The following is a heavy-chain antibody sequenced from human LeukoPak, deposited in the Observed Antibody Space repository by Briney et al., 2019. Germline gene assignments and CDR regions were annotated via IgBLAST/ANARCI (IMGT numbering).Heavy chain of an antibody. V-gene: IGHV4-34*01. J-gene: IGHJ4*02. Sequence: SETLSLTCAVYGGSFSGYYWSWIRQPPVKGLEWIGEINHSGSTNYNPSLKSRVTISVDTSKNQFSLKLCSVTAADTAVYYCARPSRYSSSSGFGYWGQGTLVTVSS. CDR1: GGSFSGYY. CDR2: INHSGST. D-gene: IGHD6-6*01. CDR3: ARPSRYSSSSGFGY.